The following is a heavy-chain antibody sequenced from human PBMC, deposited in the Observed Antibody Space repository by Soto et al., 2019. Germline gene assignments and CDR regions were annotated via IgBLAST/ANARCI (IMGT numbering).Heavy chain of an antibody. V-gene: IGHV5-10-1*01. J-gene: IGHJ5*02. CDR2: VDPTDFYT. CDR3: ERLKVEIDAYGGWFDT. CDR1: GYNFSVYW. D-gene: IGHD4-17*01. Sequence: GESLKISCKASGYNFSVYWISWVRRMPGKGLEWMGRVDPTDFYTNYSPSFRGHVTISADKSISTAYLQWSSLKASDTAIYYCERLKVEIDAYGGWFDTWGQGTLATVSS.